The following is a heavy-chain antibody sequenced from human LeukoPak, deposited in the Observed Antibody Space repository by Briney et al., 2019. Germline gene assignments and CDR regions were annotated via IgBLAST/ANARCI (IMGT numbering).Heavy chain of an antibody. CDR2: IYYSGST. J-gene: IGHJ4*02. V-gene: IGHV4-59*01. Sequence: AETLSLTCTVSGGSISSYDLSWMRQPPGKGLEWIGYIYYSGSTNYNPSLKSRVTISVDTSKNQFSLKLSSVPAAHTAVYYCATAGEGPYYFDYWGQGTLVTVSS. CDR1: GGSISSYD. CDR3: ATAGEGPYYFDY. D-gene: IGHD7-27*01.